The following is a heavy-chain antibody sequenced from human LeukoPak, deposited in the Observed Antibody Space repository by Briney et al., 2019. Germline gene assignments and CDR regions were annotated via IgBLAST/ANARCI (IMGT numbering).Heavy chain of an antibody. V-gene: IGHV4-4*02. CDR3: ARGGTEDFWSGLPSYFDY. CDR2: IYHSGST. J-gene: IGHJ4*02. CDR1: GGSISSSNW. D-gene: IGHD3-3*01. Sequence: NPSETLSLTCAVSGGSISSSNWWSWVRQPPGKGLEWIGEIYHSGSTNYNPSLKSRVTISVDKSKNQFSLKLSSVTAADTAVYYCARGGTEDFWSGLPSYFDYWGQGTLVTVSS.